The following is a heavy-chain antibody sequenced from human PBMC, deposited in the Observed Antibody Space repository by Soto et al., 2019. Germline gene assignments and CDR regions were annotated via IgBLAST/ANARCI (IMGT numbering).Heavy chain of an antibody. V-gene: IGHV3-33*01. D-gene: IGHD3-3*01. Sequence: PGGSLRLSCESSGFTFSNYAMHWVRQAPGKGLEWVAVIWHDGSEKLYAEPVRGRFTIARDNSKNTVYLQMNSLRDEDTAVYYCVRAPNYDSWSGFYPFDYWGQGALVTVSS. CDR3: VRAPNYDSWSGFYPFDY. CDR2: IWHDGSEK. J-gene: IGHJ4*02. CDR1: GFTFSNYA.